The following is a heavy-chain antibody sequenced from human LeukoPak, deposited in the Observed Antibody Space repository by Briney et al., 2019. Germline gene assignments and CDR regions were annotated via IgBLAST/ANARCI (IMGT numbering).Heavy chain of an antibody. CDR3: ARANGDYNSGAFDI. D-gene: IGHD4-17*01. V-gene: IGHV1-69*04. CDR2: IIPILGIA. Sequence: SVKVSCKASGGTFSSYAISWVRQAPGQGLEWMGRIIPILGIANYAQKFQGRVTITADKSTSTAYMELSSLRSEDTAVYYCARANGDYNSGAFDIWGQGTMVTVSS. CDR1: GGTFSSYA. J-gene: IGHJ3*02.